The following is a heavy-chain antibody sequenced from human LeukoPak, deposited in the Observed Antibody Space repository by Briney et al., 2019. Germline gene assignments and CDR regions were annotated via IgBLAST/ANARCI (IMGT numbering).Heavy chain of an antibody. CDR3: ARPEMATNDGAFDI. CDR2: IYPGDSDI. Sequence: GESLKISCKGSGYSFTSHWIGWVRQMPGKGLEWMGIIYPGDSDIRYSPSFQGQVTISADKSIITAYLQWSSLKASDTAMYYCARPEMATNDGAFDIWGQGTMVTVSS. V-gene: IGHV5-51*01. J-gene: IGHJ3*02. D-gene: IGHD5-24*01. CDR1: GYSFTSHW.